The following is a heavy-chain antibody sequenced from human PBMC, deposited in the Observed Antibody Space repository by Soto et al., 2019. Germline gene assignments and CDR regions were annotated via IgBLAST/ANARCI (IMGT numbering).Heavy chain of an antibody. CDR2: ISGSGGST. CDR3: AKDPLDCSGGSCYPEYFDY. V-gene: IGHV3-23*01. CDR1: GFTFSSYA. D-gene: IGHD2-15*01. J-gene: IGHJ4*02. Sequence: GGSLRLSCAASGFTFSSYAMSWVRQAPGKGLEWVSAISGSGGSTYYADSVKGRFTISRDNSKNTLYLQMNSLRAEDTAVYYCAKDPLDCSGGSCYPEYFDYWGQGTLVTVSS.